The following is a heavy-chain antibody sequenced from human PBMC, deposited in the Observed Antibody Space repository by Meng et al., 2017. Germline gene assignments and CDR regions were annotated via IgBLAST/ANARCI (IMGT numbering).Heavy chain of an antibody. CDR1: GGTFSSYA. CDR3: ARGGYDFWSGYYLPNYYYGMDV. J-gene: IGHJ6*02. CDR2: IIPIFGTA. D-gene: IGHD3-3*01. V-gene: IGHV1-69*13. Sequence: SVKVSCKASGGTFSSYAISRVRQAPGQGLEWMGGIIPIFGTANYAQKFQGRVTITADESTSTAYMELSSLRSEDTAVYYCARGGYDFWSGYYLPNYYYGMDVWGQGTTVTVSS.